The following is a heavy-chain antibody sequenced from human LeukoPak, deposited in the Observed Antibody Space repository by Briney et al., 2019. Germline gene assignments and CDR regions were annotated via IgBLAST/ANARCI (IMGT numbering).Heavy chain of an antibody. V-gene: IGHV1-69*05. J-gene: IGHJ4*02. CDR1: GGTFSNYA. Sequence: GASVKVSCKASGGTFSNYAISWVRQAAGQGLEWMGRIIPIFGTANYAQKFQGRVTITTDESTSTAYMELSSLRSEDTAVYYCARIKRGNYPDAGWVNFDYWGQGTLVTVSS. D-gene: IGHD1-26*01. CDR2: IIPIFGTA. CDR3: ARIKRGNYPDAGWVNFDY.